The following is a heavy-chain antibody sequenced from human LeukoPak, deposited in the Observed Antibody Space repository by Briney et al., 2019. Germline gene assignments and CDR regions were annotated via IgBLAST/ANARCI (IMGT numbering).Heavy chain of an antibody. CDR3: ARQREYYESSGYYSFDY. CDR1: GGSISGYY. D-gene: IGHD3-22*01. J-gene: IGHJ4*02. CDR2: IYSSGST. V-gene: IGHV4-59*08. Sequence: SETLSLTCTVSGGSISGYYYNWIRQPPGKGLEWIGYIYSSGSTNYNPSLKSRVTISVDTSKNQFSLKLSSVTAADTAVYYCARQREYYESSGYYSFDYWGQGTLVTVSS.